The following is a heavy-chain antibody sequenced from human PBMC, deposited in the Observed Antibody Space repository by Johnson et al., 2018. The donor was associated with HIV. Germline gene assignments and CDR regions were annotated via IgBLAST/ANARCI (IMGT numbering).Heavy chain of an antibody. CDR2: ISWNSGSI. CDR1: GFTFDDYA. D-gene: IGHD3-22*01. Sequence: VESGGGLVQPGRSLRLSCAASGFTFDDYAMHWVRQAPGKGLEWVSGISWNSGSIGYADSVKGRFTISRDNAKNSLYLQMNSLRAEDTALYYCARGVRDSSGYPFAFDVWGQGTMVSVSS. J-gene: IGHJ3*01. CDR3: ARGVRDSSGYPFAFDV. V-gene: IGHV3-9*01.